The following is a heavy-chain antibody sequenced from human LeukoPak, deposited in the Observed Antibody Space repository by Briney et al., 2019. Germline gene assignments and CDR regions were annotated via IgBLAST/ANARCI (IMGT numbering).Heavy chain of an antibody. CDR1: GFSFSSYA. CDR3: AKVQLGIGVDY. D-gene: IGHD7-27*01. Sequence: PGGSLRLSCAASGFSFSSYAVSWVRQAPGRGLEWVSDISDGGSRTYYADSVKGRFTISRDDSKNTLYLQMNSLRAEDTAVYYCAKVQLGIGVDYWGQGTLVTVSS. CDR2: ISDGGSRT. J-gene: IGHJ4*02. V-gene: IGHV3-23*01.